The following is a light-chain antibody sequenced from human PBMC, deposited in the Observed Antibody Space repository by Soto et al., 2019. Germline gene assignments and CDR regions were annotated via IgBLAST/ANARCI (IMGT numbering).Light chain of an antibody. Sequence: DILMTQSPPSLSASVGDTVTITCRASQNLVVYLNWYQQKPGEAPKILIYASNTLLSGAPTRFSGSGYGTDFTLTISSRQPEDFATYYGQQSYNVHWTFGQGTKVEVK. J-gene: IGKJ1*01. CDR2: ASN. CDR1: QNLVVY. V-gene: IGKV1-39*01. CDR3: QQSYNVHWT.